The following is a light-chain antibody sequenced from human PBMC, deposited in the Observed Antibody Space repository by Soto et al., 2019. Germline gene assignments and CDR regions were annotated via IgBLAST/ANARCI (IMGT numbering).Light chain of an antibody. CDR3: CSYAGTPYV. Sequence: QSALTQPRSVSGSPGQSVTISCTGTSSDVGRFNYVSWYQQYPDKAPKFMIYDVNKRPSGVPDRFSGSKSGNTASLTISGLQVEDEADYYCCSYAGTPYVFGTGTKLTV. CDR1: SSDVGRFNY. CDR2: DVN. J-gene: IGLJ1*01. V-gene: IGLV2-11*01.